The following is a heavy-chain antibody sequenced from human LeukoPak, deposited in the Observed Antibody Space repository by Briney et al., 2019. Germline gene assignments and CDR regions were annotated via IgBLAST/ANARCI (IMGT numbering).Heavy chain of an antibody. CDR2: IYYSGST. CDR3: ERGHRYYYDSSGYYRAYYYYYMDV. Sequence: SETLSLTCTVSGGSISSYYWSWIRQPPGKGLEWIGYIYYSGSTNYNPSLKSRVTISVDTSKNQFSLKLSSVTAADTAVYYCERGHRYYYDSSGYYRAYYYYYMDVWGKGTTVTVSS. V-gene: IGHV4-59*01. J-gene: IGHJ6*03. D-gene: IGHD3-22*01. CDR1: GGSISSYY.